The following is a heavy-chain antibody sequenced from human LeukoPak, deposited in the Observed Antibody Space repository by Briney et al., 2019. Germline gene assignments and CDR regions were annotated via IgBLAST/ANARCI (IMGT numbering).Heavy chain of an antibody. V-gene: IGHV1-18*01. Sequence: GASVKVSCKTYGYTFSSYGISWVRQAPGQGLEWMGWISAYNGNTNYAQKLQGRVTMTTDTSTSTAYMELRSLRSDDTAVYYCARVRFLEWLTDYWGQGTLVTVSS. J-gene: IGHJ4*02. CDR1: GYTFSSYG. CDR3: ARVRFLEWLTDY. D-gene: IGHD3-3*01. CDR2: ISAYNGNT.